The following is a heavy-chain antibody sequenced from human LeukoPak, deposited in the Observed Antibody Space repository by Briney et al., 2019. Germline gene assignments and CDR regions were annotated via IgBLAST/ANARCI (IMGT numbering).Heavy chain of an antibody. Sequence: GGSLRLSCAASGVSSSKYYMRSVRQATGKGMEQVAKIKEDGHVKDYVASVRGTFIISRNNAENSLYLQMNSLRAEDTAVYYCARDVGPSDFWGQGTLVTVSS. D-gene: IGHD1-26*01. CDR3: ARDVGPSDF. CDR1: GVSSSKYY. V-gene: IGHV3-7*01. J-gene: IGHJ4*02. CDR2: IKEDGHVK.